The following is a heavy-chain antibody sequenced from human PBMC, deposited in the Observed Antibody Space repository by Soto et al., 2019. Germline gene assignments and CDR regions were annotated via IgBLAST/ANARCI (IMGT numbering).Heavy chain of an antibody. CDR2: MYHSGDS. CDR1: GGSISTDNW. D-gene: IGHD3-10*01. Sequence: PSETLSLTCAVSGGSISTDNWWSWVRQPPGKGLEWIGEMYHSGDSNFNPSLKSRVTISVDKSKNQFSMQMASVTAADTALYYCTRASASSMLRGVVINWGRGTRVTV. CDR3: TRASASSMLRGVVIN. J-gene: IGHJ4*02. V-gene: IGHV4-4*02.